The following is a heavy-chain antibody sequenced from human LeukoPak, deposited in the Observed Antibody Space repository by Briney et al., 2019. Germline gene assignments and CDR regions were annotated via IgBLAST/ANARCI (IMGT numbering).Heavy chain of an antibody. D-gene: IGHD6-13*01. Sequence: GASVKVSCKASGGTFSSYAISWVRQAPGQGLEWMGGIIPIFGTANYAQKFQGRVTITADKSTSTAYMELSSLRSEDTAVYYCARDGPWKAAAAGTLFSEWGQGTLVTVSS. CDR3: ARDGPWKAAAAGTLFSE. CDR1: GGTFSSYA. V-gene: IGHV1-69*06. J-gene: IGHJ4*02. CDR2: IIPIFGTA.